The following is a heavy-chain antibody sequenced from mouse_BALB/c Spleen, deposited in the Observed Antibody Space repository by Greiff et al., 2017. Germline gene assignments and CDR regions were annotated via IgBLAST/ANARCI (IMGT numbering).Heavy chain of an antibody. J-gene: IGHJ3*01. CDR2: ISSGGSYT. CDR1: GFTFSSYG. Sequence: EVKVVESGGDLVKPGGSLKLSCAASGFTFSSYGMSWVRQTPDKRLEWVATISSGGSYTYYPDSVKGRFTISRDNAKNTLYLQMSSLKSEDTAMYYCARRDGNYPWFAYWGQGTLVTVSA. CDR3: ARRDGNYPWFAY. D-gene: IGHD2-1*01. V-gene: IGHV5-6*02.